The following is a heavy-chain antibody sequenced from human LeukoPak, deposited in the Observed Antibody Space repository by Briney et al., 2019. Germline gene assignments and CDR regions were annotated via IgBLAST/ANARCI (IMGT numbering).Heavy chain of an antibody. D-gene: IGHD3-22*01. CDR1: GFTVSSNY. CDR3: ARDAYYDSSGYYYEY. J-gene: IGHJ4*02. CDR2: IYSGGST. V-gene: IGHV3-53*01. Sequence: GGSLRLSCAASGFTVSSNYMSWVRQAPGKGLEWVSVIYSGGSTYYADSVKGRFTISRDNSKNTLYLQMNSLRAEDTAVYYCARDAYYDSSGYYYEYWGQGTLVTVSS.